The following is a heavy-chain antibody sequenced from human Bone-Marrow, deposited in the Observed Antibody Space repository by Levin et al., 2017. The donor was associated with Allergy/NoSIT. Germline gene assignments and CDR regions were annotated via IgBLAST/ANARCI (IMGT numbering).Heavy chain of an antibody. CDR2: ISSRNTTI. V-gene: IGHV3-48*03. Sequence: GGSLRLSCAASGFSFSSYEMNWVRQAPGKGLEWVSYISSRNTTIYYADSVQGRFIISRDNAETSLYLQMNSLRAEDTAIYYCAREGLFMVRVFDYWGRGTLVTVSS. CDR1: GFSFSSYE. CDR3: AREGLFMVRVFDY. J-gene: IGHJ4*02. D-gene: IGHD3-10*01.